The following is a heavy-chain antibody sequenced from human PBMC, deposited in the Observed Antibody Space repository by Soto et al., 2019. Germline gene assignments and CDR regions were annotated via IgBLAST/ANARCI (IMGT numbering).Heavy chain of an antibody. D-gene: IGHD3-16*01. Sequence: SSETLSLTCAVYGGSFSGYYWSWIRQPPGKGLEWIGEINHSGSTNYNPSLKSRVTISVDTSKNQFSLKLSSVTAADTAVYYCGRGFGGYRRGGKGLNNVFDIGGKGKMVTVS. J-gene: IGHJ3*02. V-gene: IGHV4-34*01. CDR3: GRGFGGYRRGGKGLNNVFDI. CDR1: GGSFSGYY. CDR2: INHSGST.